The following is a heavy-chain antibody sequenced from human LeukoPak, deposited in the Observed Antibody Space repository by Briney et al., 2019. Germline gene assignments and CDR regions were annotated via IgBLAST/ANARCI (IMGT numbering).Heavy chain of an antibody. Sequence: GGSLRLSCAASGFTFSSYAMSWVRQAPGNGLEWVSAISGSGGSTYYADSVKGRFTISRDNSKNTLYLQMNSLRAEDTAVYYCTKDFNAGIAVAGAYFDYWGQGTLVTVSS. CDR3: TKDFNAGIAVAGAYFDY. D-gene: IGHD6-19*01. J-gene: IGHJ4*02. V-gene: IGHV3-23*01. CDR1: GFTFSSYA. CDR2: ISGSGGST.